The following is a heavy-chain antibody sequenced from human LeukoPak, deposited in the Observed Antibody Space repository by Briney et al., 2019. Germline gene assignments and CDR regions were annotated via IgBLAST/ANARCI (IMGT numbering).Heavy chain of an antibody. CDR3: ARDKGGYSNLFYFDY. J-gene: IGHJ4*02. D-gene: IGHD4-4*01. V-gene: IGHV3-48*01. CDR1: GFTFSSYS. CDR2: ISSSSSTI. Sequence: GGSLRLSCAASGFTFSSYSMNWVRQAPGKGLEWVSYISSSSSTIYYADSVKGRFTISRDNSKNTLYLQMNSLRAEDTAVYYCARDKGGYSNLFYFDYWGQGTLVTVSS.